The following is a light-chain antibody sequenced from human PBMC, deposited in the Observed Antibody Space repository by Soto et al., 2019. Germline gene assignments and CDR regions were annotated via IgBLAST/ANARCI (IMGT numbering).Light chain of an antibody. CDR1: SSDVGGYNY. J-gene: IGLJ1*01. V-gene: IGLV2-8*01. Sequence: QSVLTQPPSASVSPGQSVTISCTGTSSDVGGYNYVSWYQQHPGKAPKLIIYEVSKRPSGVPDRFSGSKSGNTASLTVSGLQAEDEADYYCISYALTAYVFGTGTKVTVL. CDR3: ISYALTAYV. CDR2: EVS.